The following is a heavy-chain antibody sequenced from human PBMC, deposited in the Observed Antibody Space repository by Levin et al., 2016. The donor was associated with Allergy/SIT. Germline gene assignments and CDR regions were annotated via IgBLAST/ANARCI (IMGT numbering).Heavy chain of an antibody. CDR1: GGSISSGDYY. CDR3: ARWHNGNSAY. Sequence: SETLSLTCTVSGGSISSGDYYWTWIRQPPGMGLEWIGYIYYTGSAHYNPSLKTRATISVDTSKNQFSLKVTSLTAADTAVYYCARWHNGNSAYWGQGTLVTVSS. CDR2: IYYTGSA. D-gene: IGHD4-23*01. J-gene: IGHJ4*01. V-gene: IGHV4-30-4*01.